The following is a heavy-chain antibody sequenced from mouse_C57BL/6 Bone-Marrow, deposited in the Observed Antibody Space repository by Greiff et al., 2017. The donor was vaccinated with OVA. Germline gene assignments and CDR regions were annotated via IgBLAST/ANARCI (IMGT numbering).Heavy chain of an antibody. CDR2: IHPNSGST. J-gene: IGHJ1*03. D-gene: IGHD1-1*01. V-gene: IGHV1-64*01. CDR1: GYTFTSYW. Sequence: QVQLQQPGAELVKPGASVKLSCKASGYTFTSYWMHWVKQRPGQGLEWIGMIHPNSGSTNYNEKFKSKATLTVDKSSSTAYMQLSSRTSEDSAVYYGARCSSYSYWYVDVWGTGTTVTVSS. CDR3: ARCSSYSYWYVDV.